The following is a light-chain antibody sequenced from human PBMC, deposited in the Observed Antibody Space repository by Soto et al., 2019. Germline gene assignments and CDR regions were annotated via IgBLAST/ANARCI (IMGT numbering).Light chain of an antibody. CDR1: QSISSY. CDR2: AAS. J-gene: IGKJ3*01. Sequence: DIQMTQSPSSLSASVGDRVTITCRASQSISSYLNWYQQNPGKAPKLLIYAASNLQSGVPSRFSGSQSGTDFTLTINSLQPEDFATYYCQQTYTMPFTFGPGTKVDIK. V-gene: IGKV1-39*01. CDR3: QQTYTMPFT.